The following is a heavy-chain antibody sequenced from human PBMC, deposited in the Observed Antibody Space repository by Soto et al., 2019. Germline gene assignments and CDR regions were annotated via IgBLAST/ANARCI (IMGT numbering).Heavy chain of an antibody. Sequence: GGSLRLSCAASGFAFSNAWINWVRQAPGKGLEWVGRIKSKTDGGTTDYAAPVKGRFTISRDDSKNTLYLQMNSLKTEDTAVYYCTTEEAYYYDSSGYLRLSSDYWGQGTLVTVSS. CDR3: TTEEAYYYDSSGYLRLSSDY. J-gene: IGHJ4*02. D-gene: IGHD3-22*01. V-gene: IGHV3-15*07. CDR2: IKSKTDGGTT. CDR1: GFAFSNAW.